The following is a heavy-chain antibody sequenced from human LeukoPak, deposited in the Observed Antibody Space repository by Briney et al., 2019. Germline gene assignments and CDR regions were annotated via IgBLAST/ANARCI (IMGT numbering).Heavy chain of an antibody. CDR2: ISSSSSTI. Sequence: GGSLRLSCAASGFTFSSYSMNWVRQAPGKGLEWVSYISSSSSTIHYADSVKGRFTISRDNAKNSPYLQMNSLRAEDTAVYYCAKRIATAGEHYFDNWGQGTLVTVSS. J-gene: IGHJ4*02. V-gene: IGHV3-48*01. CDR3: AKRIATAGEHYFDN. CDR1: GFTFSSYS. D-gene: IGHD6-13*01.